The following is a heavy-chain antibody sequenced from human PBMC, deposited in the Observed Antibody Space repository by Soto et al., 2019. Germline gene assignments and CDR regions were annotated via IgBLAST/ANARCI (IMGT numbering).Heavy chain of an antibody. J-gene: IGHJ5*02. Sequence: GGSLRLSCAASGFTFSSYGMHWVRQAPGKGLEWVAVIWYDGSNKYYADSVKGRFTISRDNSKNTLYLQMNNLRAEDTAVYYCAREMGVVITTAWFDPCGQGTLVTVSS. CDR3: AREMGVVITTAWFDP. V-gene: IGHV3-33*01. D-gene: IGHD3-22*01. CDR1: GFTFSSYG. CDR2: IWYDGSNK.